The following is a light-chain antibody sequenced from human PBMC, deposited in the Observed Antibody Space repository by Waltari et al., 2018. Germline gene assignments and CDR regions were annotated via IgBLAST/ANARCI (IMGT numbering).Light chain of an antibody. V-gene: IGKV4-1*01. Sequence: DIEMTQSPDSLGVSLGERATITCKSSQSLFYSPKNKNYLAWYQQKQGQPPRLLISWASTRESGVPDRFSGSGSGTYFTLTISSLQAEDVAVYYCHQYYTTPRTFGQGTKLEIK. CDR2: WAS. CDR3: HQYYTTPRT. J-gene: IGKJ2*01. CDR1: QSLFYSPKNKNY.